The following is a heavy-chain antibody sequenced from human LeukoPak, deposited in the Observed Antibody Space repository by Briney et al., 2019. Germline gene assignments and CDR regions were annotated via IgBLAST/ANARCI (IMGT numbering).Heavy chain of an antibody. CDR3: ARGRGLRYFDWLLQSDWFDP. CDR2: INHSGST. V-gene: IGHV4-34*01. D-gene: IGHD3-9*01. Sequence: SETLSLTCAVYGGSFSGYYWSWIRQPPGKGLEWIGEINHSGSTNYNPSLKSRVTISVDTSKNQFSLKLSSVTAADTAVYYCARGRGLRYFDWLLQSDWFDPWGQGTLVTVSS. J-gene: IGHJ5*02. CDR1: GGSFSGYY.